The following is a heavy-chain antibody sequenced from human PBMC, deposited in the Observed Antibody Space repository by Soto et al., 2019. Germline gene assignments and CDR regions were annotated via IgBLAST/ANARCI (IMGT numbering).Heavy chain of an antibody. CDR1: GYTFTSYD. D-gene: IGHD2-15*01. CDR2: MNPNNGNT. V-gene: IGHV1-8*01. CDR3: AQSPYCSGGSCYSYFDY. Sequence: ASVKVSCKASGYTFTSYDINWVRQATGQGLEWMGWMNPNNGNTGYAQKPQGRVTMTTDTSTSTAYMELRSLRSDDTAVYYCAQSPYCSGGSCYSYFDYWGQGTLVTVSS. J-gene: IGHJ4*02.